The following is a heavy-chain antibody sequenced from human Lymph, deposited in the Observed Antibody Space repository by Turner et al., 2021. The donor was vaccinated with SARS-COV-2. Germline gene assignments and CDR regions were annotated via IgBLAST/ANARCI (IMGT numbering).Heavy chain of an antibody. D-gene: IGHD4-17*01. CDR2: IYSGGST. CDR3: ARVLPYGDYFDY. CDR1: GITGSSNS. V-gene: IGHV3-53*01. Sequence: EVQLVESGRGLIQPGGSLRLSCAASGITGSSNSMAWVRPAPGKGLEWVLLIYSGGSTYYADSVKGRFTISRDKSKNTLYLQMNSLRADDTAVYYCARVLPYGDYFDYWGQGTLVTVSS. J-gene: IGHJ4*02.